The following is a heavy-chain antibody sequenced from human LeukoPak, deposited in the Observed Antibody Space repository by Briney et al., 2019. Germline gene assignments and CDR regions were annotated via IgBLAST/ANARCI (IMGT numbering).Heavy chain of an antibody. D-gene: IGHD3-16*02. CDR2: ISAYNGNT. V-gene: IGHV1-18*01. CDR1: GYTFTSYG. J-gene: IGHJ4*02. Sequence: GASVKVSCKASGYTFTSYGISWVRQAPGQGLEWMGWISAYNGNTNYAQKLQGRVTMTTDTSTSTAYMELRSLRSDDTAVYYCARDGPYDYVWGSYRGSATIDYWGQGTLVTVSS. CDR3: ARDGPYDYVWGSYRGSATIDY.